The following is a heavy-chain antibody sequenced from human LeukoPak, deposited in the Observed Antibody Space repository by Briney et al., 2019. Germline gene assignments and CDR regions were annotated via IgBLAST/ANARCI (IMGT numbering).Heavy chain of an antibody. J-gene: IGHJ5*02. D-gene: IGHD2-15*01. V-gene: IGHV5-10-1*01. CDR2: IDPGVSYT. CDR1: RYSFPSYW. CDR3: ARKYCRGDSCYSGVFWFDP. Sequence: PGESLKISCKGSRYSFPSYWISWVRQMPGKGREWMGRIDPGVSYTSYSPSFQGHVTISADKSISTAYLQWSSLKASGTAMYYCARKYCRGDSCYSGVFWFDPWGQGTLVTVSS.